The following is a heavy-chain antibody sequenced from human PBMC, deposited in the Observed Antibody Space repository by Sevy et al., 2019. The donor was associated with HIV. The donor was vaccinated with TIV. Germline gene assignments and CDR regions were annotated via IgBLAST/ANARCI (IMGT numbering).Heavy chain of an antibody. Sequence: GGSLRLSCAASGFTFSSYGMHWVRQAPGKGLEWVAVISYDGSNKYYADSVKGRFIISRENSKNTLYLQMNSLRAEDTAVYYCANQCPPNRGDGYNWAYWGQGTLVTVSS. CDR3: ANQCPPNRGDGYNWAY. CDR1: GFTFSSYG. J-gene: IGHJ4*02. D-gene: IGHD5-12*01. V-gene: IGHV3-30*18. CDR2: ISYDGSNK.